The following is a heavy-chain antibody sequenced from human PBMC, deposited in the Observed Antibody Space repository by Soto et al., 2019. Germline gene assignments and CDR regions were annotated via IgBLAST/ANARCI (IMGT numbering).Heavy chain of an antibody. D-gene: IGHD3-16*01. Sequence: EVQLLESGGGLVQPGGSLRLSCVGSGFSFDNYGMSWVRQAPGKGLEWVSAIKSDGSGTYYAASGKHRLTISRDSSKNTLYLHLHSLRAEDTAVYYCAQLGLMTFSNNHYFNHWGRGTLDNVSA. V-gene: IGHV3-23*01. J-gene: IGHJ4*02. CDR2: IKSDGSGT. CDR1: GFSFDNYG. CDR3: AQLGLMTFSNNHYFNH.